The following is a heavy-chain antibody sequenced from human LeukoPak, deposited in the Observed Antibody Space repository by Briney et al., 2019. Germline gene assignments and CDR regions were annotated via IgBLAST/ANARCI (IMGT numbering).Heavy chain of an antibody. CDR1: GYTFTSYY. CDR2: INVSGGST. Sequence: ASVKVSCKASGYTFTSYYMHWVRPAPGQGLEWVEMINVSGGSTSYAQKWEGRVTMTRDTCTSRVCMELSSLRSEDTAVYYCARDLIAAAGRGLYYWGQGTLVTVSS. J-gene: IGHJ4*02. CDR3: ARDLIAAAGRGLYY. V-gene: IGHV1-46*03. D-gene: IGHD6-13*01.